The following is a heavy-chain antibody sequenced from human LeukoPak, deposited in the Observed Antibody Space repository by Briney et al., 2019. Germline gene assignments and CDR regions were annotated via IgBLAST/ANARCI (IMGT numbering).Heavy chain of an antibody. CDR2: IYPGDSDT. Sequence: GESLKISCKGSGYXFTSYWISWLRQMPGKGLELMGIIYPGDSDTRYSPSFQGQVNISADKSISTAYLQWSSLKASDTAMYYCARQGAYSGFGPIDYWGQGTLVTVSS. CDR3: ARQGAYSGFGPIDY. J-gene: IGHJ4*02. D-gene: IGHD5-12*01. V-gene: IGHV5-51*01. CDR1: GYXFTSYW.